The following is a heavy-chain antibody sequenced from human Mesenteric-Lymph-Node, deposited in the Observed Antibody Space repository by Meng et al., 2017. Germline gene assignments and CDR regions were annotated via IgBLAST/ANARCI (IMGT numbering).Heavy chain of an antibody. J-gene: IGHJ4*02. Sequence: GGSLRLSCAASGFTFSSYEMNWVRQAPGKGLEWVSYISSSGSTIYYADSVKGRFTISRDNAKNSLYLQMNSLRAEDTAVYYCARGRTSLYYDYVWGSPPAYYFDYWGQGTLVTVSS. D-gene: IGHD3-16*01. CDR1: GFTFSSYE. CDR3: ARGRTSLYYDYVWGSPPAYYFDY. CDR2: ISSSGSTI. V-gene: IGHV3-48*03.